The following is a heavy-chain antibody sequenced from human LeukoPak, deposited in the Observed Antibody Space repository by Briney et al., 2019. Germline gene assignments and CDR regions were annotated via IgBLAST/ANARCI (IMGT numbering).Heavy chain of an antibody. J-gene: IGHJ4*02. CDR3: AKAKAYDFWSGSTFDY. CDR2: ISGSGGSP. Sequence: GGSLRLSCAASGFTFSTYAMNWVRQAPGKGLEWVSAISGSGGSPYYADSVKGRFTISRDNSKKTLYLQMNSLRDEDTAVYYCAKAKAYDFWSGSTFDYWGQGTLVTVSS. V-gene: IGHV3-23*01. CDR1: GFTFSTYA. D-gene: IGHD3-3*01.